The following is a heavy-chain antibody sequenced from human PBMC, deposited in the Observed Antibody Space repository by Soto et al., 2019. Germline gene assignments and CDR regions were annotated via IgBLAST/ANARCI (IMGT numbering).Heavy chain of an antibody. CDR2: IHYSGST. CDR3: ASGRWLQLPGY. CDR1: GDSISNFY. J-gene: IGHJ4*02. D-gene: IGHD5-12*01. V-gene: IGHV4-59*01. Sequence: QVQLQESGPGLVKPSETLSLTCTVSGDSISNFYWSWIRQPPGKGLEWIGYIHYSGSTNYNPALNSRVTISVDTSKNQFSLKLTSVTAADTAVYYCASGRWLQLPGYWGQGTLVTVSS.